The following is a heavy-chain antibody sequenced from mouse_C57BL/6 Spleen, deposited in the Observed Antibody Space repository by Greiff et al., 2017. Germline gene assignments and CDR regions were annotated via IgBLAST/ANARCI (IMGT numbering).Heavy chain of an antibody. Sequence: DVKLVESGPGLAKPSQTLSLTCSVTGYSITSDYWNWIRKFPGNKLEYMGYISYSGSTYYNPSLKRRISITRDTSKNQDYRQLNSVTTEDTATYYCAGTDGYYGFGYRGQGNLVTVSA. CDR1: GYSITSDY. CDR3: AGTDGYYGFGY. V-gene: IGHV3-8*01. J-gene: IGHJ3*01. CDR2: ISYSGST. D-gene: IGHD2-3*01.